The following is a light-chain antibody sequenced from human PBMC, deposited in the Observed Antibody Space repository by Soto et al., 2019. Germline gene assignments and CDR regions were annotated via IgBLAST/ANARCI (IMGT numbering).Light chain of an antibody. J-gene: IGKJ1*01. CDR2: GAS. V-gene: IGKV3-15*01. CDR1: QSVSSN. CDR3: QQYNNWPWT. Sequence: EIVMTQSPATLSVSPGERATLSCSSSQSVSSNLAWYQQKPGQAPRLLIYGASTRATGIPARFSGSGSGTEFNLTISILQSEDFAVYYFQQYNNWPWTFGQGTKVEIK.